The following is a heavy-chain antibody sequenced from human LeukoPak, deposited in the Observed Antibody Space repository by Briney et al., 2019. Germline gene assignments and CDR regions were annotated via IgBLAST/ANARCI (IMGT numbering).Heavy chain of an antibody. CDR1: GGTFSSYT. CDR2: ISAYNGNT. Sequence: ASVKVSCKASGGTFSSYTISWARQAPGQGLEWMGWISAYNGNTNYAQKLQGRVTITTDTSTSTAYMELRSLRSDDTAVYYCARAPSYYGDYDYWGQGTLVTVSS. D-gene: IGHD4-17*01. J-gene: IGHJ4*02. V-gene: IGHV1-18*01. CDR3: ARAPSYYGDYDY.